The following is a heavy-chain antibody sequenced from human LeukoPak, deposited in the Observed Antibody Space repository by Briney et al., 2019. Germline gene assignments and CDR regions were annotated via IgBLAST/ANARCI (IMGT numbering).Heavy chain of an antibody. Sequence: GGSLRLSCAASGFTFSSYSMNWVRQAPGKGLEWVSYISSSSSSTIYYADSVKGRFTISRDNAKNSLYLQMNSLRAEDTAVYYCAREGGSSNTLYYYYYMDVWGKGTTVTVSS. CDR3: AREGGSSNTLYYYYYMDV. V-gene: IGHV3-48*01. D-gene: IGHD1-26*01. J-gene: IGHJ6*03. CDR2: ISSSSSSTI. CDR1: GFTFSSYS.